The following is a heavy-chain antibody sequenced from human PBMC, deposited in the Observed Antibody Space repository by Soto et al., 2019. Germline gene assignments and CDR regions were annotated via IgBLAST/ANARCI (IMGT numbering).Heavy chain of an antibody. J-gene: IGHJ3*02. CDR2: IYYSGST. CDR1: GGSISSGDYY. D-gene: IGHD4-17*01. V-gene: IGHV4-30-4*01. CDR3: ARTTVVTGDAFDI. Sequence: QVQLQESGPGLVKPSQTLSLTCTVSGGSISSGDYYWSWIRQPPGKGLEWIVYIYYSGSTYYNPSLKSRVTISVDTSKNQFSLKLSSVTAADTAVYYCARTTVVTGDAFDIWGQGTMVTVSS.